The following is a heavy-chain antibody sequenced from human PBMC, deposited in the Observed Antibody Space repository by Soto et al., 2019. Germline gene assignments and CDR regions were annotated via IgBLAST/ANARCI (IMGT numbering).Heavy chain of an antibody. CDR2: IYYSGST. Sequence: PSETLSLTCIVSGGSISSSNYDWGWIRQPPGKGLEWIGNIYYSGSTYYNPSLKSRVTISVDTSKNQFSLKLSSVTAADTAVYYCARVGYCSGGSCYFDAFDIWGQGTMVTVSS. J-gene: IGHJ3*02. CDR1: GGSISSSNYD. D-gene: IGHD2-15*01. V-gene: IGHV4-39*07. CDR3: ARVGYCSGGSCYFDAFDI.